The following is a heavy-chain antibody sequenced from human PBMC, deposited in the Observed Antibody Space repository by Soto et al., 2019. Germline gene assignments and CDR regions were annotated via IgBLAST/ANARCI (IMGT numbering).Heavy chain of an antibody. CDR1: GYTLTDLS. CDR3: ATPTIRFLEWLFFDY. J-gene: IGHJ4*02. D-gene: IGHD3-3*01. Sequence: ASVKLSCKDSGYTLTDLSMHWVRQAPRKGLEWMGGFDPEDGETIYAQKFQGRVTMTEDTSTDTAYMELSSLRSEDTAVYYCATPTIRFLEWLFFDYWGQGTLVTVSS. CDR2: FDPEDGET. V-gene: IGHV1-24*01.